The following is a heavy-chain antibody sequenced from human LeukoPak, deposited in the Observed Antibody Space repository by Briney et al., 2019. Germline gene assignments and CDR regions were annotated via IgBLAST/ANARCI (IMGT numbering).Heavy chain of an antibody. J-gene: IGHJ6*03. CDR3: ARGLPSYGDYVDYYFYMGV. CDR2: ISTSGST. CDR1: GDSISGFY. Sequence: SPSETLSLTCTVSGDSISGFYWSWIRQPAGKGLQWIGRISTSGSTNYNPSLKSRVTMSVDRSTNEFSLTVRSVTAADTALYYCARGLPSYGDYVDYYFYMGVWGKGATVTVSS. D-gene: IGHD4-17*01. V-gene: IGHV4-4*07.